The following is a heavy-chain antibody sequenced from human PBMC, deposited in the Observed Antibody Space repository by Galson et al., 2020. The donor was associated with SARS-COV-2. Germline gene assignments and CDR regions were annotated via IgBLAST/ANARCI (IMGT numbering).Heavy chain of an antibody. V-gene: IGHV3-73*01. Sequence: GGSLPLSCAASGFIISASGIHWVRQAPGKGPAWVCRIGSQADSYAPAYAASVNGRFTISRDNSEQTPYLQMNSLKIEDTAVYYCTRRGWAHGMDVWGQGTTVTVSS. J-gene: IGHJ6*02. CDR2: IGSQADSYAP. CDR3: TRRGWAHGMDV. CDR1: GFIISASG. D-gene: IGHD6-19*01.